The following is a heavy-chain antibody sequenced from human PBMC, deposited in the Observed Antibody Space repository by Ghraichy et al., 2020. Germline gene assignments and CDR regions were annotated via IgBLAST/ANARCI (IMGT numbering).Heavy chain of an antibody. D-gene: IGHD2-8*01. CDR2: VWYNGKEK. Sequence: GGSLRLSCATSEFIFSSFVMHWVRQAPGKGLEWVALVWYNGKEKHYADSVKGRFAISRDSSKNALYLQMNSLRAEDTAVYYCAKEENGAFDYWGQGTLVTVSS. J-gene: IGHJ4*02. V-gene: IGHV3-30*02. CDR3: AKEENGAFDY. CDR1: EFIFSSFV.